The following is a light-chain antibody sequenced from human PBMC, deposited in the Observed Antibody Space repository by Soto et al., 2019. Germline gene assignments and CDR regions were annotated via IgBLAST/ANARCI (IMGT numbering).Light chain of an antibody. J-gene: IGKJ1*01. CDR1: QSVSSY. V-gene: IGKV3-15*01. CDR3: QQNKERPGT. CDR2: DAS. Sequence: EIVMTQSPATLSVSPGERVTLSCRASQSVSSYLAWNQQKPGQAPRLLIYDASTRATGIAVRFSGSGSGTEFTLTISSLQSEDFRVYYCQQNKERPGTFGQGTKVESK.